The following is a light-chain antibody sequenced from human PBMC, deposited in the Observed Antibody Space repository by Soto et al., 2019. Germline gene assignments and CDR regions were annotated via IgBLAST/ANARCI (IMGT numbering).Light chain of an antibody. V-gene: IGLV2-14*01. J-gene: IGLJ1*01. CDR3: SSYTSSSTYV. CDR1: SSDVGGYNF. CDR2: EVT. Sequence: QSVLTQPASVSGSPGQSITISCTGTSSDVGGYNFVSWLQHHPGKAPKLMIYEVTNRPSGVPDRFSGSKSGNTASLTISGLQAEDEADYYCSSYTSSSTYVFGTGTKVTVL.